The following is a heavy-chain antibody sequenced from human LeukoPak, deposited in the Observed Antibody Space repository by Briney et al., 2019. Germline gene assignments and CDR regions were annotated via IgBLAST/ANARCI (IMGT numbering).Heavy chain of an antibody. V-gene: IGHV4-34*01. Sequence: PSETLSLTCAVYGGSFSGYYWSWIRQPPGKGLEWIGEINHSGSTNYNPSLKSRVTISVDTSKNRFSLKLSSVTAADTAVYYCARDHYYGSGSYGDYYYGMDVWGKGTTVTVSS. J-gene: IGHJ6*04. CDR1: GGSFSGYY. CDR3: ARDHYYGSGSYGDYYYGMDV. CDR2: INHSGST. D-gene: IGHD3-10*01.